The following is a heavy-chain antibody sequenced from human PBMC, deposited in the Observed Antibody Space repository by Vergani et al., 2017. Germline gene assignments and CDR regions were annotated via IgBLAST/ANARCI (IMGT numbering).Heavy chain of an antibody. CDR2: ISRSSSTI. CDR3: ARWRDCSSTSCSRGVYYYYYMDV. J-gene: IGHJ6*03. CDR1: GSTFSSYA. V-gene: IGHV3-48*01. D-gene: IGHD2-2*01. Sequence: EVQLVESGGGLVQPGGSLRLSCAASGSTFSSYAMNWVRQAPGKGLEWVSYISRSSSTIYYADSVKGRFTISRDNAKNSLQLQMNNLRAEDTAVYYCARWRDCSSTSCSRGVYYYYYMDVWGKGTTVTVSS.